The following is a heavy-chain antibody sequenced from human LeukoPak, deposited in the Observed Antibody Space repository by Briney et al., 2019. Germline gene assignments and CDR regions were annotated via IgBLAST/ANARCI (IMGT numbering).Heavy chain of an antibody. J-gene: IGHJ5*02. D-gene: IGHD6-19*01. CDR2: ISGSGGST. CDR3: ARESGGSGRAGWFDP. CDR1: GFTFSSYA. V-gene: IGHV3-23*01. Sequence: GGSLRLSCAASGFTFSSYAMSWVRQAPGKGLEWVSAISGSGGSTYYADSVKGRFTISRGISENTVYLQMNSLRLEDTALYHCARESGGSGRAGWFDPWGQGTLVTVSS.